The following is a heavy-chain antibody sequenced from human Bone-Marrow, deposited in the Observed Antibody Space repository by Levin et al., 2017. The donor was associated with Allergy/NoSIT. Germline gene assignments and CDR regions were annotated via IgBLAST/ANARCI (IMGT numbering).Heavy chain of an antibody. V-gene: IGHV4-34*01. CDR2: INHSGST. D-gene: IGHD3-16*01. CDR1: GGSFSGYY. J-gene: IGHJ4*02. CDR3: AADEGEAAGDY. Sequence: PSETLSLTCAVYGGSFSGYYWSWIRQPPGKGLEWIGEINHSGSTNYNPSLKSRVTISVDTSKNQFSLKLSSVTAADTAVYYCAADEGEAAGDYWGQGTLVTVSS.